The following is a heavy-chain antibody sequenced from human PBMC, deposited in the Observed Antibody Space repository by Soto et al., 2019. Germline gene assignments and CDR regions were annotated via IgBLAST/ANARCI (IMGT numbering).Heavy chain of an antibody. Sequence: SQSRSLTVAMSGDSVASNRAAWNWIRQSPSRGLEWLGRTYYRSKWYNDYAVSVKSRITINPDTSKNQFSLQLNSVTPEDTAVYYCERWLPNLPVSAIRRHGTTVPVSS. CDR3: ERWLPNLPVSAI. V-gene: IGHV6-1*01. CDR2: TYYRSKWYN. D-gene: IGHD5-12*01. CDR1: GDSVASNRAA. J-gene: IGHJ3*02.